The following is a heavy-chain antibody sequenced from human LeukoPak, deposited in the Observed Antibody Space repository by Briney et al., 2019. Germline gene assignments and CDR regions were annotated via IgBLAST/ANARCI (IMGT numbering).Heavy chain of an antibody. J-gene: IGHJ6*02. CDR1: GFTFSSYA. V-gene: IGHV3-13*01. CDR3: ARVSPYGGNWYGMDV. CDR2: IGTAGDT. Sequence: GGSLRLSCAASGFTFSSYAMSWVRQATGKGLEWVSAIGTAGDTYYPGSVKGRFTISRENAKNSLYLQMNSLRAGDAAVYYCARVSPYGGNWYGMDVWGQGTTVTVSS. D-gene: IGHD2-21*01.